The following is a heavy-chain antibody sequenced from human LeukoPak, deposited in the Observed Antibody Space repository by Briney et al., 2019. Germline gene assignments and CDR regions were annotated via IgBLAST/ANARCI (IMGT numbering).Heavy chain of an antibody. D-gene: IGHD1-14*01. Sequence: GGPLRLSCAASGFAFSSYWMTWVRQAPGKGLEWVAKIKQDGSEKYYVDSVKGRFTISRDNAKSSLYLQMNSLRAEDTAVYYCARAYNKAFDYWGQGTLVTVSS. CDR3: ARAYNKAFDY. CDR1: GFAFSSYW. J-gene: IGHJ4*02. CDR2: IKQDGSEK. V-gene: IGHV3-7*01.